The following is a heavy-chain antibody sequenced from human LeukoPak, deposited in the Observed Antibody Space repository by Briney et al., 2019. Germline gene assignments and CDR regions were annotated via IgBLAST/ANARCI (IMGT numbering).Heavy chain of an antibody. CDR1: GGSLSGYC. V-gene: IGHV4-34*01. Sequence: SETLSLTCAVYGGSLSGYCWSWIRQPPGKGLEWIGEINHSGSTNYNPSLKSRVTISVDTSKNQFSLKLSSVTAADTAVYYCARATRRGVYYGSGSYFDYWGQGALVTVSS. J-gene: IGHJ4*02. CDR3: ARATRRGVYYGSGSYFDY. D-gene: IGHD3-10*01. CDR2: INHSGST.